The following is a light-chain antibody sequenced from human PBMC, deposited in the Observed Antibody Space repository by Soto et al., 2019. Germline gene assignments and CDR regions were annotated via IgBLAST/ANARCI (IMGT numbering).Light chain of an antibody. CDR2: GAY. Sequence: EIVMTQSPATLSLSPGQRASLSCRASQSVRTTVAWYHQKPGQAPRLLVYGAYNRATGIPARFSGSGAGTDFTLTITSLQSEDFGVYFCQQYQDWPITFGQGTKLEIK. J-gene: IGKJ1*01. CDR3: QQYQDWPIT. CDR1: QSVRTT. V-gene: IGKV3-15*01.